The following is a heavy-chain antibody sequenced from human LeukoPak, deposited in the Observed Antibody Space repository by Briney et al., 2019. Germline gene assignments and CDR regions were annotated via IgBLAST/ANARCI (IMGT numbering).Heavy chain of an antibody. J-gene: IGHJ6*02. Sequence: PSETLSLTCTVSGGSISSGDYYWSWIRQPPGKGLEWIGYIYYSGSTYNNPSLKSRVTISVDTSKNQFSLKLSSVTAADTAVYYCARVGQLGGYGMDVWGQGTTVTVSS. CDR3: ARVGQLGGYGMDV. V-gene: IGHV4-30-4*01. CDR1: GGSISSGDYY. CDR2: IYYSGST. D-gene: IGHD5-18*01.